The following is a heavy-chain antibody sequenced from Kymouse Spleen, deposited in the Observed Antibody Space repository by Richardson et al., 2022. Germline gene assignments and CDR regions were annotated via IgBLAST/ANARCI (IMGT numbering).Heavy chain of an antibody. D-gene: IGHD6-19*01. CDR1: GGSFSGYY. V-gene: IGHV4-34*01. CDR2: INHSGST. CDR3: ARGSIAVAGTRAGHFDY. Sequence: QVQLQQWGAGLLKPSETLSLTCAVYGGSFSGYYWSWIRQPPGKGLEWIGEINHSGSTNYNPSLKSRVTISVDTSKNQFSLKLSSVTAADTAVYYCARGSIAVAGTRAGHFDYWGQGTLVTVSS. J-gene: IGHJ4*02.